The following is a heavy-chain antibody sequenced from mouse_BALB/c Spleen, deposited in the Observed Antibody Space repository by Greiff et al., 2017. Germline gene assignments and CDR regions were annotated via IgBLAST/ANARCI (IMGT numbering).Heavy chain of an antibody. CDR1: GFTFSSYA. V-gene: IGHV5-6-5*01. CDR2: ISSGGST. Sequence: EVKLMESGGGLVKPGGSLKLSCAASGFTFSSYAMSWVRQTPEKRLEWVASISSGGSTYYPDSVKGRFTISRDNARNILYLQMSSLRSEDTAMYYCARGLLLRYYWYFDVWGAGTTVTVSS. CDR3: ARGLLLRYYWYFDV. J-gene: IGHJ1*01. D-gene: IGHD1-1*01.